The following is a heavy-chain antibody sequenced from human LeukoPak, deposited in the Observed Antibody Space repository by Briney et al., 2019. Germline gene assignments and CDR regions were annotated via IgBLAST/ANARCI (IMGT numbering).Heavy chain of an antibody. CDR1: GFTFSSSA. V-gene: IGHV3-23*03. CDR3: ARRGDGGRSFDY. D-gene: IGHD4-23*01. J-gene: IGHJ4*02. CDR2: IYSGGNT. Sequence: PGGSLRLSCAASGFTFSSSAMSWVRQAPGKGLEWVSIIYSGGNTYYADSVKGRFTISRDNSKNSLFLQMDSLRAEDTAVYYCARRGDGGRSFDYWGQGTLVTVSS.